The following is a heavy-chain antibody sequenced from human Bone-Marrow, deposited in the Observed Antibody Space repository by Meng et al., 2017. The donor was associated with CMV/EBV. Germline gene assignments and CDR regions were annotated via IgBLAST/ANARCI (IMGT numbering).Heavy chain of an antibody. CDR3: ARNQAYYDFWSGYQHYYHGMDV. Sequence: SETLSLTCTVSGGSISSYYWSWIRQPPGKGLEWIGYIYYSGSTNYNPSLKSRVTISVDTSKNQFSLKLSSVTAADTAVYYCARNQAYYDFWSGYQHYYHGMDVWGQGTTVTVSS. D-gene: IGHD3-3*01. CDR2: IYYSGST. CDR1: GGSISSYY. J-gene: IGHJ6*02. V-gene: IGHV4-59*01.